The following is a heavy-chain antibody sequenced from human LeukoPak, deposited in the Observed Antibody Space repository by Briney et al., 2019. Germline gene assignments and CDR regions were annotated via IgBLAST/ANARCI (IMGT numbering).Heavy chain of an antibody. CDR2: INYSGNT. CDR1: GGSISSSDYY. V-gene: IGHV4-39*01. CDR3: ARAIAAAGPFFDY. Sequence: SETLSLTCTVSGGSISSSDYYWVWIRQSPGKGLEWIGSINYSGNTYYHPSLKSRVTISVDTPKNQFFLRVSSVTAADTAVYYCARAIAAAGPFFDYWGQGTLVTVSS. D-gene: IGHD6-13*01. J-gene: IGHJ4*02.